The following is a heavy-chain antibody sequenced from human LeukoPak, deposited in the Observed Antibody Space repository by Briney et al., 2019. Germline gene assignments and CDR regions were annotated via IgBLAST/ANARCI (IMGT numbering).Heavy chain of an antibody. CDR1: GGTFSSYT. J-gene: IGHJ3*02. CDR2: IIPILGIA. CDR3: ASFVGMGAFDI. Sequence: ASVKVSCKASGGTFSSYTISWVRQAPGQVLEWMGRIIPILGIANYAQKFQGRVTITADKSTSTAYMELSSLRSEDTAVYYCASFVGMGAFDIWGQGTMVTVSS. V-gene: IGHV1-69*02. D-gene: IGHD5-24*01.